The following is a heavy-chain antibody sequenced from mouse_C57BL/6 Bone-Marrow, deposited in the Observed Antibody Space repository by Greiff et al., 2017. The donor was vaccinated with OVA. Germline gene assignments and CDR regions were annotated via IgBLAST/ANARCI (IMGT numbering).Heavy chain of an antibody. CDR1: GYTFTSYS. CDR3: TRDGYYGSKDAMDY. V-gene: IGHV1-5*01. CDR2: IYPGNSDT. Sequence: VQLQQSGTVLARPGASVKMSCKTSGYTFTSYSMHWVKQRPGQGLEWIGAIYPGNSDTSYNQKFKGKAKLTAVTSASTAYMELSSLTNEDSAVYYCTRDGYYGSKDAMDYWGQGTSVTVSS. D-gene: IGHD1-1*01. J-gene: IGHJ4*01.